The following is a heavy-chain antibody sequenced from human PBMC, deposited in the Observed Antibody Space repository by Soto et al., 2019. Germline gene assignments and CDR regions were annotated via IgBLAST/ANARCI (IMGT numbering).Heavy chain of an antibody. CDR1: GGSFSGYY. CDR3: ARALKTGKDAFDI. CDR2: INHSGST. D-gene: IGHD1-1*01. Sequence: SETLSLTCAVYGGSFSGYYWSWIRQPPGKGLEWIGEINHSGSTNYNPSLKSRVTISVDTSKNQFSLKLSSVTAADTAVYYCARALKTGKDAFDIWGQGTKVTVSS. J-gene: IGHJ3*02. V-gene: IGHV4-34*01.